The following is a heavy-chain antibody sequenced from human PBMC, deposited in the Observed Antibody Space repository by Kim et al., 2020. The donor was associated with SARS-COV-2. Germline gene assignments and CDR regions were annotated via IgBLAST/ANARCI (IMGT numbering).Heavy chain of an antibody. V-gene: IGHV3-30*18. Sequence: GGSLRLSCAVSGFTFSSYGIHWVRQAPGKGLEWVGVISYDGTNKYYADSVKGRFTISRDNSKNTLYLQMNSLRGEDTAVYYCAKDLAEWLRLGDAFDMWGQGKMVTVSS. CDR3: AKDLAEWLRLGDAFDM. CDR2: ISYDGTNK. D-gene: IGHD5-12*01. J-gene: IGHJ3*02. CDR1: GFTFSSYG.